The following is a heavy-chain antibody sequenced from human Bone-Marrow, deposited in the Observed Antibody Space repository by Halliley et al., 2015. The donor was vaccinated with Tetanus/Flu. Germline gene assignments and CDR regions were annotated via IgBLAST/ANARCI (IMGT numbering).Heavy chain of an antibody. CDR3: ARRIAVANTGHYFDY. Sequence: EVQLVQSGAEVKKPGESLKISCEGSGYTFTSYWIVWVRQMPGRGLEWMGIIYPGGSNTRYSPSFQGQVTISADKSIRTAYLQWSSLQAADTAVYYCARRIAVANTGHYFDYWGQGTLVTVSS. CDR2: IYPGGSNT. CDR1: GYTFTSYW. V-gene: IGHV5-51*03. D-gene: IGHD6-19*01. J-gene: IGHJ4*02.